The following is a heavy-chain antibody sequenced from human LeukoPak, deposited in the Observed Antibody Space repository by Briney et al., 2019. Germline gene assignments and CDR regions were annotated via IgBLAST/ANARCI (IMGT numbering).Heavy chain of an antibody. Sequence: GRSLRLSCAAPGFTFSSYGMHWVRQAPGKGLEWVAVIWYDGSNKYYADSVKGRFTISRDNSKNTLYLQMNSLRAEDTAVYYCARASWDGSSWFNPNYWGQGTLVTVSS. CDR3: ARASWDGSSWFNPNY. CDR1: GFTFSSYG. D-gene: IGHD6-13*01. J-gene: IGHJ4*02. CDR2: IWYDGSNK. V-gene: IGHV3-33*01.